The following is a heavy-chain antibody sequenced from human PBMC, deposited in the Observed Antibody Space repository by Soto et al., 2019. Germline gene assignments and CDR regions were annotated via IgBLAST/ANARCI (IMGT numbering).Heavy chain of an antibody. CDR1: GGSFSGYY. D-gene: IGHD6-13*01. CDR3: ASGIAAATYYFDC. Sequence: QVQLQQWGAGLLKPSETLSLTCAVYGGSFSGYYWSWIRQPPGKGLEWIGEINPSGSTNYKPSLMSRFTISLDTSKNQFSLKLSSVNAADSAPDYCASGIAAATYYFDCWGQGTLVTGFS. V-gene: IGHV4-34*01. CDR2: INPSGST. J-gene: IGHJ4*02.